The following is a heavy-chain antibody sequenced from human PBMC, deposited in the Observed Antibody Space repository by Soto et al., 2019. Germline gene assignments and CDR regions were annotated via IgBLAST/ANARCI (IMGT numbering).Heavy chain of an antibody. V-gene: IGHV5-51*01. D-gene: IGHD3-10*01. CDR3: ARLIRGVIRTQAYYYYYMDV. CDR1: GYSFTSYW. J-gene: IGHJ6*03. CDR2: IYPGDSDT. Sequence: GESLKISCKGSGYSFTSYWIGWVRQMPGKGLEWMGIIYPGDSDTRYSPSFQGQVTISADKSISTAYLQWSSLKASDTAMYYCARLIRGVIRTQAYYYYYMDVWGKGTTVTVSS.